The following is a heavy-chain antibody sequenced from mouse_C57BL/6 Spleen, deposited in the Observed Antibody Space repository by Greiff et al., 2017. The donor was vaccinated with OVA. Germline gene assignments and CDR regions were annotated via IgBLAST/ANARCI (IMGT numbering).Heavy chain of an antibody. CDR1: GYPFTDSF. J-gene: IGHJ2*01. D-gene: IGHD2-4*01. Sequence: QVQLQQSGAELVRPGASVKLSCKASGYPFTDSFLNWVKQRPGQGLEWISRIYPGSGNTYSNEKFKGKATLTAEKSSSTAYMQLSSLTSEDSAVYFCARRGLEYYFDYWGQGTTLTVSS. CDR2: IYPGSGNT. CDR3: ARRGLEYYFDY. V-gene: IGHV1-76*01.